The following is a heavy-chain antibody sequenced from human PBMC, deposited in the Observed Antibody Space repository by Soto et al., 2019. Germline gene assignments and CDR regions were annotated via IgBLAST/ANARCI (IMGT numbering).Heavy chain of an antibody. V-gene: IGHV1-46*01. J-gene: IGHJ5*02. CDR3: ARTLHSSGWDFDP. CDR2: INPSGGST. CDR1: GYTFTSYY. D-gene: IGHD6-19*01. Sequence: ASVTVSCKASGYTFTSYYMHWVRQAPGQGLEWMGIINPSGGSTGYAQKFQGRVTMTRDTSTSTVYMELSSLRSEDTAVYYCARTLHSSGWDFDPWGQGTLVTVSS.